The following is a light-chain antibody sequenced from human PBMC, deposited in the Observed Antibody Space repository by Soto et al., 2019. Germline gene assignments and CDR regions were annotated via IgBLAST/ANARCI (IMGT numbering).Light chain of an antibody. Sequence: DIQLTQSPSFLSASVGDRVTITCRASQGISTYLNWYQQKPGKAPKLLIYTASSLQSGVPSSFSGSGSGTDFTLTISSLQPEDFATYYCQQSYSAPPTFGQGTKVDIK. J-gene: IGKJ1*01. CDR2: TAS. CDR1: QGISTY. CDR3: QQSYSAPPT. V-gene: IGKV1-39*01.